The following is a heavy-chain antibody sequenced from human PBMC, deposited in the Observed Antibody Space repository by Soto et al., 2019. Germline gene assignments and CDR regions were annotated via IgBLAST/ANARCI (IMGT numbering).Heavy chain of an antibody. J-gene: IGHJ6*02. CDR3: ARSLATIIYYYYGMDV. V-gene: IGHV4-34*01. D-gene: IGHD5-12*01. CDR1: GGSFSGYY. Sequence: LSLTCAVYGGSFSGYYWSWIRQPPGKGLEWIGEINHSGSTNYNPSLKSRVTISVDTSKNQFSLKLSSVTAADTAVYYCARSLATIIYYYYGMDVWGQGTTVTVS. CDR2: INHSGST.